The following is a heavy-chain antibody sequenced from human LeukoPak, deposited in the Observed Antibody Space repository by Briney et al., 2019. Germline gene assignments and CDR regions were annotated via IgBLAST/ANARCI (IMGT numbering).Heavy chain of an antibody. CDR3: ARLGGYSYGYPPYYYYYGMDV. CDR2: IYTSGST. J-gene: IGHJ6*02. Sequence: SETLSLTCAVYGGSFSGYYWSWIRQPAGKGLEWIGRIYTSGSTNYNPSLKSRVTMSVDTSKNQFSLKLSSVTAADTAVYYCARLGGYSYGYPPYYYYYGMDVWGQGTTVTVSS. V-gene: IGHV4-59*10. D-gene: IGHD5-18*01. CDR1: GGSFSGYY.